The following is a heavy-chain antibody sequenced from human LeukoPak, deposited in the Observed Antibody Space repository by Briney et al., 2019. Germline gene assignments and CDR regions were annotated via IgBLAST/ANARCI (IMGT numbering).Heavy chain of an antibody. D-gene: IGHD3-10*01. Sequence: PGGSLRLSCAASGFTFSEYYMSWIRQAPGKGLEWVSYIGSSGSTTYYADSVKGRFTISRDNAKNSLYLQMNSLRAEDTAVYYCAREMDGPYGSGSPLDYWGQGTLVTVSS. CDR2: IGSSGSTT. CDR1: GFTFSEYY. CDR3: AREMDGPYGSGSPLDY. V-gene: IGHV3-11*01. J-gene: IGHJ4*02.